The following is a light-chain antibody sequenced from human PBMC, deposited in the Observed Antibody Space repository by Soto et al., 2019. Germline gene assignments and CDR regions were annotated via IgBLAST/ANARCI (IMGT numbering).Light chain of an antibody. J-gene: IGKJ4*01. CDR3: QQRSL. Sequence: EIVLTQSPATLSLSPGERATLSCRASQSVSSYLAWYQQKPGQAPRLLIYDASNRATGIPARFSGSGSGTDFTLTISSLEPEDFAVYYCQQRSLFGGGTKVDI. V-gene: IGKV3-11*01. CDR2: DAS. CDR1: QSVSSY.